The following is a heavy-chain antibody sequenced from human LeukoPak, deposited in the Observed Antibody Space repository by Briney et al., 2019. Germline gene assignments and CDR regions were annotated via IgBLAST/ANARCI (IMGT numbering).Heavy chain of an antibody. CDR1: GFTFSNYG. D-gene: IGHD2-21*02. J-gene: IGHJ4*02. CDR3: AKEVVTANNFDY. Sequence: GGSLRLSCAASGFTFSNYGMSWVRQAPGKGLEWVSGISGSGGSTYYADSVKGRFTISRDNSKNTLSLEMNSLRAEDTAVYYCAKEVVTANNFDYWGQGTLVTVSS. V-gene: IGHV3-23*01. CDR2: ISGSGGST.